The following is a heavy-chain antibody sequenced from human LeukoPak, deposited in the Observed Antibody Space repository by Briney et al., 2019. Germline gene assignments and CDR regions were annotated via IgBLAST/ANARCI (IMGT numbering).Heavy chain of an antibody. D-gene: IGHD5-24*01. CDR2: ISAYNGNT. V-gene: IGHV1-18*01. CDR3: ARSPSPVDGDY. Sequence: ASVKVSCKSSGYTFTSYGISWVRQAPGQGLEWIGWISAYNGNTNYAQKLQGRVTMTTDTSTSTAYMELRSLRSDGTAVYYCARSPSPVDGDYWGQGTLVTVSS. J-gene: IGHJ4*02. CDR1: GYTFTSYG.